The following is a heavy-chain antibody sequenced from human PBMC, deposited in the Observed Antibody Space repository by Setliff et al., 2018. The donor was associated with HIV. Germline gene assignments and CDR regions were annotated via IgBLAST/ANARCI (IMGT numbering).Heavy chain of an antibody. CDR3: ARYALAVPGYHNAFDI. CDR1: GFTFDDYG. D-gene: IGHD6-19*01. CDR2: INWNGGGT. V-gene: IGHV3-20*04. Sequence: GGSLRLSCAASGFTFDDYGMTWVRQAPGQGLEWVSGINWNGGGTGYADSVKGRFTISRDNTKNTVYLQMNSLRAEDTAIYYCARYALAVPGYHNAFDIWGQGTMVTVSS. J-gene: IGHJ3*02.